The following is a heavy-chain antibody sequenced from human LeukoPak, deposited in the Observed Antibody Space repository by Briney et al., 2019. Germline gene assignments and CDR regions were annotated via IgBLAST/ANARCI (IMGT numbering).Heavy chain of an antibody. CDR1: GYTLTELS. Sequence: GASVKVSCKVSGYTLTELSMHWVRQAPGKGLEWMGGFDPEDGETIYAQKFQGRVTMTEDTSTDTAYMELSSLRSEDTAVYYCATAITTSMIIGFDYWGQGTLVTVSS. D-gene: IGHD3-22*01. CDR3: ATAITTSMIIGFDY. J-gene: IGHJ4*02. CDR2: FDPEDGET. V-gene: IGHV1-24*01.